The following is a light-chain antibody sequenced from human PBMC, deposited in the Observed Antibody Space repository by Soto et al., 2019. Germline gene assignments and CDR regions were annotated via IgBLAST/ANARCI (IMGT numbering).Light chain of an antibody. Sequence: QPVLTQPPSVSGAPGQWVTISCTGSSSNIGAGYDVHWYQQLPGTAPKLLIYGNSNRPSGVPDRFSGSKSGTSASLAITGLQAEDEADYYCQSYDSSLSGSVFGGGTKLTVL. J-gene: IGLJ3*02. CDR2: GNS. V-gene: IGLV1-40*01. CDR3: QSYDSSLSGSV. CDR1: SSNIGAGYD.